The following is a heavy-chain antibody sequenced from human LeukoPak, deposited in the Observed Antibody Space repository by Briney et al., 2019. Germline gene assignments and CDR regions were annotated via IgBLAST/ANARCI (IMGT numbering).Heavy chain of an antibody. CDR2: ISAYNGNT. J-gene: IGHJ4*02. CDR1: GYTFTDYY. D-gene: IGHD3/OR15-3a*01. V-gene: IGHV1-18*04. Sequence: ASVKVSCKASGYTFTDYYMHWVRQAPGQGLEWMGWISAYNGNTNYAQKLQGRVTMTTDTSTSTAYMELRSLRSDDTAVYYCARERARTGPYFDYWGQGTLVTVSS. CDR3: ARERARTGPYFDY.